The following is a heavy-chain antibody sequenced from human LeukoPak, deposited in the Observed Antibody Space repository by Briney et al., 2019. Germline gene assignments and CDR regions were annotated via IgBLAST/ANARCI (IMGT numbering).Heavy chain of an antibody. V-gene: IGHV3-33*01. Sequence: PGGSLRLSCAASGFTFSSYGMHWVRQAPGKGLEWVAVIWYDGSNKYYADSVKGRFTISRDNSKNTLYLQMNSLRAEDTAVYYCARDSEQQLVKSYFDYWGQGTLVTVSS. CDR2: IWYDGSNK. D-gene: IGHD6-13*01. CDR1: GFTFSSYG. CDR3: ARDSEQQLVKSYFDY. J-gene: IGHJ4*02.